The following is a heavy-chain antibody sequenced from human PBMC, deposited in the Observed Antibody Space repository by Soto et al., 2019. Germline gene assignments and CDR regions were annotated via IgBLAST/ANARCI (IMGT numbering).Heavy chain of an antibody. Sequence: QLLESGGGLVQPGGSRRLSCAASGFNFGDYTMTWVRQAPGKGLVWISTISGGGGNSYYADVVKGRFTITRDKSKNTHYLQMNSLKGEDTALYFCAKETFGVGWTLDFWVEGTLVTVSS. CDR3: AKETFGVGWTLDF. D-gene: IGHD3-16*01. V-gene: IGHV3-23*01. CDR2: ISGGGGNS. CDR1: GFNFGDYT. J-gene: IGHJ4*02.